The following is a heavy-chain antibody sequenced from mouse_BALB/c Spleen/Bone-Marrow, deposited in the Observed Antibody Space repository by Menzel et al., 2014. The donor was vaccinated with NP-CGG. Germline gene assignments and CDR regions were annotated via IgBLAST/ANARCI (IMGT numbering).Heavy chain of an antibody. Sequence: VQLQQSGPGPVAPSQSLSITCTVSGFSLTNYGVSWVRQPPGKGLEWLGVIWVDGSTTYHSALISRLSISKHTSKSQIFLILNILQTDDTAAYYCAKWDFYCYNYAMDYWGQGTPVTVSS. J-gene: IGHJ4*01. CDR1: GFSLTNYG. CDR3: AKWDFYCYNYAMDY. V-gene: IGHV2-3*01. CDR2: IWVDGST. D-gene: IGHD1-2*01.